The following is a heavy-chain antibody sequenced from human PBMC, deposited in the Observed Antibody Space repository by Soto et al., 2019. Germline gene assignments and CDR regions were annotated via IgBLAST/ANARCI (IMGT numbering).Heavy chain of an antibody. CDR3: ARHTAPPIAAGGEAASQYYMDV. J-gene: IGHJ6*03. D-gene: IGHD6-13*01. V-gene: IGHV4-59*08. Sequence: SETLSLTCTVSGGSISSYYWSWIRQPPGKGLEWIGYIYYSGSTNYNPSLKSRVTISVDTSKNQFSLKLSSVTAADTAVYYCARHTAPPIAAGGEAASQYYMDVWGKGTTVTVSS. CDR1: GGSISSYY. CDR2: IYYSGST.